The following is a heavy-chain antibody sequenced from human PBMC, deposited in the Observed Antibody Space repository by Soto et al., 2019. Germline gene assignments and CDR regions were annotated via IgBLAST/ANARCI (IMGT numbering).Heavy chain of an antibody. CDR1: GFTFSSYG. CDR3: AREGFLGSGYDEYYYYYYMDV. D-gene: IGHD5-12*01. J-gene: IGHJ6*03. CDR2: IWYDGSNK. Sequence: GGSLRLSCAASGFTFSSYGMHWVRQAPGKGLEWVAVIWYDGSNKYYADSVKGRFTISRDNSKNTLFLQMNSRSAEDTAVYYCAREGFLGSGYDEYYYYYYMDVWGKGTTVTVSS. V-gene: IGHV3-33*01.